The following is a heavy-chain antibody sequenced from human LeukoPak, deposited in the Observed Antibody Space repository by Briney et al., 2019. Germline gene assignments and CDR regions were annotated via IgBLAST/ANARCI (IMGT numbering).Heavy chain of an antibody. CDR1: GFTFSSYG. V-gene: IGHV3-33*01. Sequence: GRSLRLSCSASGFTFSSYGMHWVRQAPGKGLEWVAVIWYDGSNKYYADSVKGRFTISRDNSKNTLYLQMNSLRAEDTAVYYCARDGIQLWSQDYWGQGTLVTVSS. CDR3: ARDGIQLWSQDY. D-gene: IGHD5-18*01. J-gene: IGHJ4*02. CDR2: IWYDGSNK.